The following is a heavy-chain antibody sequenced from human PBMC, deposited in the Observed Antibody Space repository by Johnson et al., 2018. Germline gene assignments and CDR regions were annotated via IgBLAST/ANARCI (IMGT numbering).Heavy chain of an antibody. V-gene: IGHV3-30*18. D-gene: IGHD5-24*01. CDR1: GFSFSNYG. J-gene: IGHJ1*01. CDR3: AKENGMATITGYFQY. Sequence: QVQLVQSGGGVVQXGKSLRLXCAASGFSFSNYGMHWVRQAPGKGLEWVAGISYEGSNKYYADSVNGRFTISRDNSKNTLYLQMNSLRAEDTAVYYSAKENGMATITGYFQYWGQGTLVTVSS. CDR2: ISYEGSNK.